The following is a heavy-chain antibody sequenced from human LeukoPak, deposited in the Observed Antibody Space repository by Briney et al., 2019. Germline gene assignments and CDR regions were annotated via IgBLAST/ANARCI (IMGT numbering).Heavy chain of an antibody. CDR2: IWYDGSNK. D-gene: IGHD5-18*01. CDR1: GFTFRSYD. J-gene: IGHJ6*02. Sequence: GGSLRHSCAASGFTFRSYDMHWVRRAPGKGLEWVAVIWYDGSNKYYGDSVEGRFTISRDNSKNTLFLQMNSLRAEDTAVYYCAREGTAMTTYYAMDVWGQGTTVTVSS. V-gene: IGHV3-33*01. CDR3: AREGTAMTTYYAMDV.